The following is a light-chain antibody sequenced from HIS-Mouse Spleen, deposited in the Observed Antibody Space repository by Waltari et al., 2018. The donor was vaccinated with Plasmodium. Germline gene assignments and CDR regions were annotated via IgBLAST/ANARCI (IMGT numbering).Light chain of an antibody. CDR2: KAS. J-gene: IGKJ1*01. CDR3: QQYNSYSWT. Sequence: DIQMTQSPSTLSASVGDRVTITCRASQSISSWLAWYQQKPGKAPKLLIYKASSLESGVPSRFSGSGSGTEVTHTISSLQPDDFATYYCQQYNSYSWTFGQGTKVEIK. CDR1: QSISSW. V-gene: IGKV1-5*03.